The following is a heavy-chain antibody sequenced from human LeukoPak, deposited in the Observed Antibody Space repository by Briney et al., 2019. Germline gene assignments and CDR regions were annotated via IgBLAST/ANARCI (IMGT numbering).Heavy chain of an antibody. CDR3: ARGTVTTWITGYYYYYYMDV. V-gene: IGHV3-20*04. D-gene: IGHD4-17*01. CDR1: GFTFDDYG. J-gene: IGHJ6*03. CDR2: INWNGGST. Sequence: GGSLRLSCAASGFTFDDYGMSWVRQAPGKGLEWVSSINWNGGSTGYADSVKGRFTISRDNAKNSLYLQMNSLRAEDTALYYCARGTVTTWITGYYYYYYMDVWGKGTTVTVSS.